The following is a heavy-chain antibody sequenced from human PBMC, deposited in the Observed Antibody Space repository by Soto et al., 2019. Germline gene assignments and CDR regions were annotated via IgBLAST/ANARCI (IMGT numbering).Heavy chain of an antibody. J-gene: IGHJ6*02. CDR1: GGAFSGYY. CDR3: ARLVRGVGYYYYGMDV. D-gene: IGHD3-10*01. Sequence: SHTLPPTFNCYGGAFSGYYWSCIRQPPGEGLDWIGEINHSGSTKYNQSLKSRLTISVDTSKNQFSLKLSSVTAADTAVYYCARLVRGVGYYYYGMDVWGQGT. V-gene: IGHV4-34*01. CDR2: INHSGST.